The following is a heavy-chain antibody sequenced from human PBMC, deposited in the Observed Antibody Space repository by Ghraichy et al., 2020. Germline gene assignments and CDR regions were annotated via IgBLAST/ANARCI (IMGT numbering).Heavy chain of an antibody. D-gene: IGHD3-3*01. CDR3: ARDQTGTIFGVVITSPDY. V-gene: IGHV3-30-3*01. Sequence: GGSLRLSCAASGFTFSSYAMHWVRQAPGKGLEWVAVISYDGSNKYYADSVKGRFTISRDNSKNTLYLQMNSLRAEDTAVYYCARDQTGTIFGVVITSPDYWGQGTLVTVSS. CDR1: GFTFSSYA. CDR2: ISYDGSNK. J-gene: IGHJ4*02.